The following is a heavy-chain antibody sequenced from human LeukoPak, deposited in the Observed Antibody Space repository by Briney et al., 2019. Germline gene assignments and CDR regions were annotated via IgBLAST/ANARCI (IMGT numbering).Heavy chain of an antibody. CDR2: ISYDGSNK. D-gene: IGHD3-10*01. V-gene: IGHV3-30-3*01. J-gene: IGHJ4*02. CDR3: ARDLYPGDGYYYGSGSYSWDY. Sequence: HPGGSLRLSCAASGFTFSSYAMHWVRQAPGKGLEWVAVISYDGSNKYYADSVKGRFTISRDNSKNTLYLQMNSLRAEDTAVYYCARDLYPGDGYYYGSGSYSWDYWGQGTLVTVSS. CDR1: GFTFSSYA.